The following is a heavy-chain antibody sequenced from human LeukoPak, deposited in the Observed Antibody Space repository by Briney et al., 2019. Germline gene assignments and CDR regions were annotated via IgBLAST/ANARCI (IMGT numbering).Heavy chain of an antibody. CDR2: ISAYNGNT. D-gene: IGHD3-10*01. Sequence: GASVKVSCKASGYTFTSYGISWVRQAPGQGLEWMGWISAYNGNTNYAQKLQGRVTMTTDTSTSTAYMELRSLRSDDTAVYYCARDHPHLWFGEDFGPWGQGTLVTVSS. V-gene: IGHV1-18*01. CDR1: GYTFTSYG. CDR3: ARDHPHLWFGEDFGP. J-gene: IGHJ5*02.